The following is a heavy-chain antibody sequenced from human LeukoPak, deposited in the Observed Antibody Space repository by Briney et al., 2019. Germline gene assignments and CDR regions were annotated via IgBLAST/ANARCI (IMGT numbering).Heavy chain of an antibody. Sequence: ASVKVSCKASGYAFTSYGISWVRQPPGQGLEWMGWISAYNGDTQYAQKFQGRVTMTTDTSTTTAYMELTSLRSDDTAMYYCAIVGYCTSVTCYTSGWFDPWGQGALVTVSS. V-gene: IGHV1-18*01. CDR3: AIVGYCTSVTCYTSGWFDP. D-gene: IGHD2-2*02. CDR2: ISAYNGDT. J-gene: IGHJ5*02. CDR1: GYAFTSYG.